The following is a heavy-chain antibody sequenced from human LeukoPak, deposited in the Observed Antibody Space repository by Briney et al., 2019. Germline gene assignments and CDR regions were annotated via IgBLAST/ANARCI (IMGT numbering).Heavy chain of an antibody. CDR2: ISSSSSYI. Sequence: GGSLRLSCAASGFTFSSYSMNWVRQAPGKGLEWVSSISSSSSYIYYADSVEGRFTISRDNAKNSLYLQMNSLRAEDTAVYYCATETNGRHYDYWGQGTLLTVSS. D-gene: IGHD1-14*01. CDR1: GFTFSSYS. CDR3: ATETNGRHYDY. V-gene: IGHV3-21*01. J-gene: IGHJ4*02.